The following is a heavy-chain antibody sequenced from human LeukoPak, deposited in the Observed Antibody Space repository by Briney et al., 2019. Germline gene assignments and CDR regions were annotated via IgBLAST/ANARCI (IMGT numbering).Heavy chain of an antibody. CDR2: IYYSGST. D-gene: IGHD3-10*01. CDR1: GGSISSYY. J-gene: IGHJ2*01. V-gene: IGHV4-59*01. CDR3: ARSADYGSGLNWYFDL. Sequence: SETLSLTCTVSGGSISSYYWNWIRQPPGKGLEWIGYIYYSGSTNYNPSLKSRVTISVDTSKNQFSLKLSSVTAADTAVYYCARSADYGSGLNWYFDLWGRGTLVTVSS.